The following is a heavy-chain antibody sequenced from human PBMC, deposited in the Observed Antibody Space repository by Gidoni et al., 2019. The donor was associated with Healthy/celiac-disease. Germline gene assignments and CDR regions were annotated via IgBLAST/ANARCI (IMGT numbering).Heavy chain of an antibody. D-gene: IGHD2-15*01. CDR3: ARRQRYGGNPAMGLDN. CDR2: ICPGDSDT. J-gene: IGHJ4*02. Sequence: EVHLLQSGAEVKKPGESLKISCKGSGYSFTSYWIAWVRQMPGKGLEWMGIICPGDSDTRYSPSFQGQVTISADKSISTAYLQWSSLKASDTAMYYCARRQRYGGNPAMGLDNWGQGTLVTVSS. CDR1: GYSFTSYW. V-gene: IGHV5-51*01.